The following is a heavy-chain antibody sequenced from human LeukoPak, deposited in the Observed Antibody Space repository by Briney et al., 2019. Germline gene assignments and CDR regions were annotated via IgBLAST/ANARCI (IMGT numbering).Heavy chain of an antibody. CDR1: GGSFSGYY. CDR3: ARGQYQLLRRDPAKYYFDY. Sequence: KPSETLSLTCAVYGGSFSGYYWSWIRQPPGKGLEWIGEINHSGSTNYNPSLKSRVTISVDTSKNQFSLKLSSVTAADTAVYYCARGQYQLLRRDPAKYYFDYWGQGTLVTVSS. CDR2: INHSGST. V-gene: IGHV4-34*01. D-gene: IGHD2-2*01. J-gene: IGHJ4*02.